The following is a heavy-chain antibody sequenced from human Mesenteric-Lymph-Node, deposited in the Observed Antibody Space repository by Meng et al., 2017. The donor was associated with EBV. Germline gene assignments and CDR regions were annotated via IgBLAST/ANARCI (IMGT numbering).Heavy chain of an antibody. V-gene: IGHV4-30-4*01. CDR1: GGSIAGGSY. Sequence: QVQLQESGPGLVKPSQTVSLTCAVSGGSIAGGSYWSWVRQPPGKGLEWIAFIHYSGDTYYNPSLKSRLTISVDTSKDQISLRLRSVTAADTAVYYCARRSGSYYGYFDYWGQGTLVTVSS. J-gene: IGHJ4*02. CDR2: IHYSGDT. D-gene: IGHD1-26*01. CDR3: ARRSGSYYGYFDY.